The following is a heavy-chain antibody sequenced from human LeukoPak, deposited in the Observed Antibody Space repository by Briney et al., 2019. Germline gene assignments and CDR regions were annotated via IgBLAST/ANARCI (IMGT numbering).Heavy chain of an antibody. V-gene: IGHV3-23*01. CDR2: ISGGSGIT. CDR1: GFTLINYA. J-gene: IGHJ4*02. Sequence: GGSLRLSCAASGFTLINYAMTWVRQAPGKGLEWVSTISGGSGITYVADSVKGRFTISRDNFKNTLFLQINSLRAEDTAIYYCAKDPFGHTSTSYPWNFDYWGQGTLVTVSS. CDR3: AKDPFGHTSTSYPWNFDY. D-gene: IGHD6-6*01.